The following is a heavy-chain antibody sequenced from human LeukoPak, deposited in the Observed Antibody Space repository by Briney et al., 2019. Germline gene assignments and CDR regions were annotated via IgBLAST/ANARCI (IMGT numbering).Heavy chain of an antibody. CDR2: INPNSGGT. D-gene: IGHD3-22*01. CDR3: ARAWYYYDSSGYYQIDY. CDR1: GYTFTGYY. Sequence: GASVKVSCKASGYTFTGYYMHWVRQAPGQGLEWMGRINPNSGGTNYAQKFKGRVTMTRDTSISTAYMELSRLRSDDTAVYYCARAWYYYDSSGYYQIDYWGQGTLVTVSS. J-gene: IGHJ4*02. V-gene: IGHV1-2*06.